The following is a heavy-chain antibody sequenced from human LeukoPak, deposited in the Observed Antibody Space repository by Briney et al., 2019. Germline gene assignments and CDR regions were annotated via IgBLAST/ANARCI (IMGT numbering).Heavy chain of an antibody. D-gene: IGHD6-19*01. CDR2: INHSGST. V-gene: IGHV4-34*01. CDR1: GGSFSGYY. Sequence: SETLSLTCAVYGGSFSGYYWSWIRQPPGKGLEWIGEINHSGSTSYNPSLKSRVTISVDTSKNQFSLKLSSVTAADTAVYYCARVAVAGIDYWGQGTLVTVSS. CDR3: ARVAVAGIDY. J-gene: IGHJ4*02.